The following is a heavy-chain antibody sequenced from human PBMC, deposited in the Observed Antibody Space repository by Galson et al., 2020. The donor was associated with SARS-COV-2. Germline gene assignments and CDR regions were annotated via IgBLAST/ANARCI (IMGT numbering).Heavy chain of an antibody. Sequence: SETLSLTCDVSGYAIASGYYWGWIRQPPGKGLAWIGNIYHSGSTFYNPSLKSRVTMSVDTSRNQFSLRLGSVTAADTAVYYCARLKSGTNYNLGFDYWGQGALVTVSS. V-gene: IGHV4-38-2*01. CDR3: ARLKSGTNYNLGFDY. CDR1: GYAIASGYY. CDR2: IYHSGST. J-gene: IGHJ4*02. D-gene: IGHD3-10*01.